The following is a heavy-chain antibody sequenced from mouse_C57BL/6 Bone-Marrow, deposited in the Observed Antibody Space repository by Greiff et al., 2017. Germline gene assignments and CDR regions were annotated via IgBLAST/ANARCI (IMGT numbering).Heavy chain of an antibody. V-gene: IGHV14-4*01. CDR2: IDPENGDT. J-gene: IGHJ2*01. CDR3: TPGATVVYFDY. Sequence: VQLQQSGAELVRPGASVKLSCTASGFNIKDDYMHWVKQRPEQGLEWIGWIDPENGDTAYASKFQGKATITADTSSTTAYLQLSSLTSEDTSVYYCTPGATVVYFDYWGQGTTLTVSS. D-gene: IGHD1-1*01. CDR1: GFNIKDDY.